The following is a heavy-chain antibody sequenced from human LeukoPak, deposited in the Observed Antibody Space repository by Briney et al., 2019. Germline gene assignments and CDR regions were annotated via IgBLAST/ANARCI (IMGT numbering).Heavy chain of an antibody. CDR1: GYTFTSYG. CDR2: ISAYNGNT. Sequence: PVASVKVSCKASGYTFTSYGISWVRQAPGQGLEWMGWISAYNGNTNYAQKLQGRVTMTTDTSTSTAYMELRSLRSDDTAVYYCARDRGIAAAGIQPQAYWGQGTLVTVSS. J-gene: IGHJ4*02. D-gene: IGHD6-13*01. V-gene: IGHV1-18*01. CDR3: ARDRGIAAAGIQPQAY.